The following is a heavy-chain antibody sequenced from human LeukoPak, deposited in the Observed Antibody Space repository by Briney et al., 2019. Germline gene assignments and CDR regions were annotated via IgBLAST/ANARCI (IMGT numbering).Heavy chain of an antibody. CDR3: AKDRPMEPTKYYYYMDV. CDR1: GFTFSTYA. J-gene: IGHJ6*03. Sequence: QAGGSLRPSCAASGFTFSTYAMSWVRQAPGKGLEWVSAISGSGGSTNYADSVKGRFTISRDNSKNTLYLQMNSLRAEDTAVYYCAKDRPMEPTKYYYYMDVWGNGTTVTVSS. V-gene: IGHV3-23*01. CDR2: ISGSGGST. D-gene: IGHD1-1*01.